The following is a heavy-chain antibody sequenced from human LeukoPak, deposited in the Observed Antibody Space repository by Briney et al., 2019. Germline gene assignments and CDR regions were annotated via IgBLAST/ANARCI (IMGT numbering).Heavy chain of an antibody. J-gene: IGHJ4*02. Sequence: SETLSLTCTVSGGSISSHYWSWMRQPPGKGLEWIGYIYYSGSTNYNPSLKSRVTISVDTSKNQFSLKLSSVTAADTAVYYCAKDDYYDDIFDYWGQGTLVTVSS. D-gene: IGHD3-22*01. V-gene: IGHV4-59*11. CDR1: GGSISSHY. CDR3: AKDDYYDDIFDY. CDR2: IYYSGST.